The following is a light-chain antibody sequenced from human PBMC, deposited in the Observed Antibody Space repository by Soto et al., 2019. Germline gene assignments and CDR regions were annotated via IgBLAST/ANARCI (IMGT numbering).Light chain of an antibody. CDR1: KTVSDN. J-gene: IGKJ1*01. CDR3: QQYNNWPPGT. V-gene: IGKV3-15*01. Sequence: EIVMTQSPATLSVSPGESATVSCRATKTVSDNLAWYQQKPGQSPRLLIYAASTMATGIPARFSGSGSGTEFTLTISNLQSEDFAIYYCQQYNNWPPGTFGQGTKVEVK. CDR2: AAS.